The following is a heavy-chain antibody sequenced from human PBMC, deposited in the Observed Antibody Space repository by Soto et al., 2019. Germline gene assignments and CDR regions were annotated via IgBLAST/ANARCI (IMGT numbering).Heavy chain of an antibody. D-gene: IGHD5-18*01. CDR1: GSTFASSA. V-gene: IGHV1-58*01. J-gene: IGHJ4*02. CDR3: AAPPREYSYGL. CDR2: IVVGSGDA. Sequence: SVKVSCKASGSTFASSAVQWVRQARGQRLEWIGWIVVGSGDATYAQQFQERVTIARDMSTDTAYLELRRLTSEDTAIYYCAAPPREYSYGLWGQGSLVTVSS.